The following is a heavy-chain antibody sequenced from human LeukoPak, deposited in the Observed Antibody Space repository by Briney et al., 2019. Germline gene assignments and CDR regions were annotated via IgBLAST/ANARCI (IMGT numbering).Heavy chain of an antibody. J-gene: IGHJ4*02. V-gene: IGHV1-46*02. CDR2: INPNSGGT. CDR3: AREGFCSGTNCPAVY. Sequence: ASVKVSCNASGYTFNFYYVHWVRQALGQGLEWMGIINPNSGGTTYAQKFQGRVTLTGDTSASTVFMELSSLTSEDTAVYYCAREGFCSGTNCPAVYWGQGTLVTVSS. CDR1: GYTFNFYY. D-gene: IGHD2-2*01.